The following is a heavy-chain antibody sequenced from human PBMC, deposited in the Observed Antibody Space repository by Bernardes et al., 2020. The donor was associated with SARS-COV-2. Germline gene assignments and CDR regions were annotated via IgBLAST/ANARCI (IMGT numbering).Heavy chain of an antibody. V-gene: IGHV4-38-2*01. J-gene: IGHJ6*03. D-gene: IGHD5-12*01. CDR1: GYSISSGYY. Sequence: SETLSLTCAVSGYSISSGYYWGWIRQPPGKGLEWIGSIYHSGSTYYNPSLKSRVTISVDTSKNQFSLKLSSVTAADTAVYYCAKQSGYDLSLGYYYYYMDVWGKGTTVTVSS. CDR2: IYHSGST. CDR3: AKQSGYDLSLGYYYYYMDV.